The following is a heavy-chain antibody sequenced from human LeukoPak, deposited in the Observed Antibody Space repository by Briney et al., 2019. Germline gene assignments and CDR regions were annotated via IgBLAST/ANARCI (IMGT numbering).Heavy chain of an antibody. Sequence: PSETLSLTCAVSGYSISSGYYWGWIRQPPGKGLEWIGTIYHSGSTYYNPSLKSRVTISVDTSKNHFSLNLNAVTAADTAAYYCARGGRHSPVTSNWFDPWGQGTLVTVSS. CDR1: GYSISSGYY. CDR3: ARGGRHSPVTSNWFDP. V-gene: IGHV4-38-2*01. D-gene: IGHD4-17*01. J-gene: IGHJ5*02. CDR2: IYHSGST.